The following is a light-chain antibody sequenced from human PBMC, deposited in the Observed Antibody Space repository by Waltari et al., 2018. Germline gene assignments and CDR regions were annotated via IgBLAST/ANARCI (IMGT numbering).Light chain of an antibody. Sequence: DIVMTQSPDSLAASLGARATVNPQSSQSVLYTPPKKSSLAWFQQKTGQPPKLLIQWASTRESAVPDRFSGSGSGRDFTLTISSLQAEDVAVYYCQQYYTIPWTFGQGTKVEIK. CDR3: QQYYTIPWT. V-gene: IGKV4-1*01. CDR2: WAS. CDR1: QSVLYTPPKKSS. J-gene: IGKJ1*01.